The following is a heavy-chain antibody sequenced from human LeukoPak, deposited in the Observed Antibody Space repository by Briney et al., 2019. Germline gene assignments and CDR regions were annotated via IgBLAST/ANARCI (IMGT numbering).Heavy chain of an antibody. J-gene: IGHJ5*02. CDR2: ISGSGGST. CDR3: AKVKKVGFDP. V-gene: IGHV3-23*01. CDR1: GFTFSSYA. Sequence: GGSLRLSCAASGFTFSSYAMSWIRQAPGKGLEWVSAISGSGGSTYYADSVKGRFTISRDNSKNTLYLQLNSLRAEDTAVYYCAKVKKVGFDPWGQGTLVTVSS.